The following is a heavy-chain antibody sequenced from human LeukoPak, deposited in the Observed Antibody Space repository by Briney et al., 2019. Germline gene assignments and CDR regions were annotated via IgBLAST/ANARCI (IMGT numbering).Heavy chain of an antibody. Sequence: SETLSLTCTVSGGSISSSSYYWGWIRQPPGKGLEWIGSIYYSGSTYYNPSLKSRVTISVDTSKNQFSLKLSSVTAADTAVYYCATYHFRGDTSHYFDYWGQGTQVTVSS. CDR3: ATYHFRGDTSHYFDY. V-gene: IGHV4-39*01. J-gene: IGHJ4*02. CDR2: IYYSGST. D-gene: IGHD3-10*01. CDR1: GGSISSSSYY.